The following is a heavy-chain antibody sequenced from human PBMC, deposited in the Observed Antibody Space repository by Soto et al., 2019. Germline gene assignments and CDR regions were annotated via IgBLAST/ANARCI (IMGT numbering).Heavy chain of an antibody. CDR3: AGLFVGDGSGRMVDH. CDR1: GFTFSSYS. J-gene: IGHJ4*02. Sequence: EVQLVESGGGLVKPGGSLRLSCAASGFTFSSYSMNWVRQAPGKGLEWVSSISSSSSYIYYADSVKGRFTISRDNAKNSLYLQMNSLRAEDTAVYYCAGLFVGDGSGRMVDHWGQGTLVTVSS. CDR2: ISSSSSYI. V-gene: IGHV3-21*01. D-gene: IGHD3-10*01.